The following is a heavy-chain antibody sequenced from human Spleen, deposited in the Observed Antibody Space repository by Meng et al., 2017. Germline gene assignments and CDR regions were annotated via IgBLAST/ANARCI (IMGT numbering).Heavy chain of an antibody. D-gene: IGHD3-22*01. V-gene: IGHV3-23*01. J-gene: IGHJ4*02. CDR3: AQAPGGISGYRFDL. CDR1: GFTVSSNE. CDR2: ISDSGGAT. Sequence: GGSLRLSCAASGFTVSSNEMRWVRQPPGKGLEWVSSISDSGGATYYADSVKGRFTISRDNSKNTLYLQMNSLRADDTAVYYCAQAPGGISGYRFDLWGQGTLVTVSS.